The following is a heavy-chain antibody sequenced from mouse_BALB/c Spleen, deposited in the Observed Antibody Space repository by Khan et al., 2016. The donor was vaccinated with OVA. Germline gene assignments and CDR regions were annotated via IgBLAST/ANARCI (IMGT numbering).Heavy chain of an antibody. J-gene: IGHJ3*01. CDR1: GYSIPSDYA. CDR2: ISYSGGT. CDR3: ARWFAY. Sequence: VQLKESGPGLVKPSQSLSLTCTVTGYSIPSDYAWNWIRQFPGNKLEWMGYISYSGGTSYLPSLKSRISITRDTSKNQFFLQLNSVTTEDSATYYCARWFAYWGQGTLVTVS. V-gene: IGHV3-2*02.